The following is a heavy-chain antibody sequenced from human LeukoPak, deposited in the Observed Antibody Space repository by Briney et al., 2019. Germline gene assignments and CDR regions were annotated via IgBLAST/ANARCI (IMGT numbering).Heavy chain of an antibody. CDR1: GGTFSSYA. CDR2: ILPILGIA. CDR3: ARGSSGWYLDY. J-gene: IGHJ4*02. V-gene: IGHV1-69*04. D-gene: IGHD6-19*01. Sequence: SVKVSCKASGGTFSSYAISWVRQAPGQGLEWMGRILPILGIANYAQKFQGRVTITADKSTSTAYMELSSLRSEDTAVYYCARGSSGWYLDYWGQGTLVTVSS.